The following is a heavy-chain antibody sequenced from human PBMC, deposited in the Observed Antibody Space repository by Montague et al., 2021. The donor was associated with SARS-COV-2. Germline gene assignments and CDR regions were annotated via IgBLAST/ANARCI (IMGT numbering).Heavy chain of an antibody. Sequence: SETLSLTCTVSGGSISSSSYYWGWIRQPPGKGLEWIGSIYYSGSTYYNPSLKSRVTISVDTSKNQFSLKLSSVTAADTAVYYCARAYGDFILFLYYSDGMGVWGQGTTVTVSS. CDR1: GGSISSSSYY. D-gene: IGHD4-17*01. J-gene: IGHJ6*02. V-gene: IGHV4-39*07. CDR2: IYYSGST. CDR3: ARAYGDFILFLYYSDGMGV.